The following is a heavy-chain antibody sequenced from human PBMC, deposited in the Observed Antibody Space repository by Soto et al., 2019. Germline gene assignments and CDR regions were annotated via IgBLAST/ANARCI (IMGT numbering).Heavy chain of an antibody. CDR2: IKQDGSAK. J-gene: IGHJ2*01. CDR1: GFIFNNYW. Sequence: EAQVVESGGDLVQPGGSLRLSCAASGFIFNNYWMKWVRQAPGKGLEWVADIKQDGSAKYYVDSVKGRFTVSRDNAENSMYLQMTSLRAEDTAVYYCARGRWRRYFDLWGRGTLVTVSS. CDR3: ARGRWRRYFDL. V-gene: IGHV3-7*05. D-gene: IGHD2-15*01.